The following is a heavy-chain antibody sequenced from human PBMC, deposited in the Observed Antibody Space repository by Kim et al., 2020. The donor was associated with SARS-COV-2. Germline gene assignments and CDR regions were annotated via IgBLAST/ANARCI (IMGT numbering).Heavy chain of an antibody. J-gene: IGHJ6*03. CDR2: IGTAGDT. V-gene: IGHV3-13*01. CDR3: ARAGGGTYSSSWYFETHYYYYYMDV. CDR1: GFTFSSYD. D-gene: IGHD6-13*01. Sequence: GGSLRLSCAASGFTFSSYDMHWVRQATGKGLEWVSAIGTAGDTYYPGSVKGRFTISRENAKNSLYLQMNSLRAGDTAVYYCARAGGGTYSSSWYFETHYYYYYMDVWGKGTTVTVSS.